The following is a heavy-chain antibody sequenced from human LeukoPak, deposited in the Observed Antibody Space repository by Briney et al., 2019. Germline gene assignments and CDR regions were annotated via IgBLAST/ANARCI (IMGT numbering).Heavy chain of an antibody. J-gene: IGHJ4*02. CDR2: IYYSGST. CDR1: GGSISSGGYY. V-gene: IGHV4-31*03. D-gene: IGHD5-18*01. CDR3: ARGTAAAMADY. Sequence: PSATLSLTCTVSGGSISSGGYYWSWIRQHPGKGLEWIGYIYYSGSTYYNPSLKSRVTISVDTSKNQFSLKLSSVTAAGTAVYYCARGTAAAMADYWGQGTLVTISS.